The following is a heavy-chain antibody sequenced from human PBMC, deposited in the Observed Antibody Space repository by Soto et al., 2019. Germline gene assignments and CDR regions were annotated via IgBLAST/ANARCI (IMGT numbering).Heavy chain of an antibody. CDR2: VSAYSGPT. J-gene: IGHJ4*02. Sequence: QVQLVQSGAEVKKPGASVKVSCKASGYAFGGYAISWVRQAPGQGLEWMGWVSAYSGPTDYAQNLQGRVSMTTETSTSTAYMELGSLTSDDTAVYYCARPSGSYGDYAWSLAYWGQGTLVTVSS. CDR3: ARPSGSYGDYAWSLAY. CDR1: GYAFGGYA. D-gene: IGHD4-17*01. V-gene: IGHV1-18*04.